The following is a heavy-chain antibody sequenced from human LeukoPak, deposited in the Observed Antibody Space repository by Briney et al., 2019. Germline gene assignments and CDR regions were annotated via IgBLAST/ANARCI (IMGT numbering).Heavy chain of an antibody. CDR2: INHSGST. J-gene: IGHJ4*02. Sequence: PSETLSLTCTASGGGSISGSTYYWGWIRQPPGKGLEWIGEINHSGSTNYNPSLKSRVTISVDTSKNQFSLKLSSVTAADTAVYYCATRRRYYYDSSGYYQENDRFDYWGQGTLVTVSS. CDR3: ATRRRYYYDSSGYYQENDRFDY. CDR1: GGGSISGSTYY. D-gene: IGHD3-22*01. V-gene: IGHV4-39*07.